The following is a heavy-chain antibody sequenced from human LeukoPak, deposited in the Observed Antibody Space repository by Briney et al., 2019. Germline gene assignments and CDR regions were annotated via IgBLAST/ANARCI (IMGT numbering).Heavy chain of an antibody. Sequence: ASVKVSCKASGYTFTSYYIHWVRQAPGQGLEWMGIINPIGGTTDYAQKFQGRVTMTEDTSTDTAYMELSSLRSEDTAVYYCATTSNYYDTQGWEGYWGQGTLVTVSS. CDR2: INPIGGTT. J-gene: IGHJ4*02. D-gene: IGHD3-22*01. CDR1: GYTFTSYY. CDR3: ATTSNYYDTQGWEGY. V-gene: IGHV1-46*01.